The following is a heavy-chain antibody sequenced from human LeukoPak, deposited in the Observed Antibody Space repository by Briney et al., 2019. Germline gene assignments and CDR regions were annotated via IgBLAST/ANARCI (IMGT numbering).Heavy chain of an antibody. J-gene: IGHJ5*02. CDR2: ISNSGSAK. Sequence: PGGSLRLSCAASGFTFSDYYMNWLRQAPGRGLEWVSYISNSGSAKYYADSVKGRFIISRDNAKNSVYLEMNSLRAEDTAVYYCASDSSGYFGPWGQGTLVTVSS. CDR1: GFTFSDYY. D-gene: IGHD3-22*01. CDR3: ASDSSGYFGP. V-gene: IGHV3-11*01.